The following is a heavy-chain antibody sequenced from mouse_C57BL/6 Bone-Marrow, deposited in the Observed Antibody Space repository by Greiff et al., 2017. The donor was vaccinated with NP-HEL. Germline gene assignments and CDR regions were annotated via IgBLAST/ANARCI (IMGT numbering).Heavy chain of an antibody. D-gene: IGHD2-3*01. V-gene: IGHV2-2*01. Sequence: QVQLQQSGPGLVQPSQSLSITCTVSGFSLTSYGVHWVRQSPGKGLEWLGVIWSGGSTDYNAAFISRLSISKDNSKSQVFFKMNSLQADDTAIYYCASRDGYYEGFAYWGQGTLVTVSA. CDR1: GFSLTSYG. CDR2: IWSGGST. J-gene: IGHJ3*01. CDR3: ASRDGYYEGFAY.